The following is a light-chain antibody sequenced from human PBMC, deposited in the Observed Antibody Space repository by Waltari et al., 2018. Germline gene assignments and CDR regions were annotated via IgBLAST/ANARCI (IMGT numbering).Light chain of an antibody. J-gene: IGLJ2*01. CDR1: SSHVGASKY. Sequence: QSALTQPRSVSGSPGQSVTIPCTGTSSHVGASKYVSWHQQPPGKPPKLIIFDVSERPSGVPDRFSGSKSGSTASLTISGLQADDEGDYYCCSFAGGYTMAIGGGTKLTVL. V-gene: IGLV2-11*01. CDR3: CSFAGGYTMA. CDR2: DVS.